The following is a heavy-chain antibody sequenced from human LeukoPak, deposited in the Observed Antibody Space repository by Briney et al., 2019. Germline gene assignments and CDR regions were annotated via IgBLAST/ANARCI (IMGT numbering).Heavy chain of an antibody. Sequence: GGSLRLSCAASGFTFSSYSMNWVRQAPGKGLEWVSSISSSSSYRYYADSVKGRFTISRDKAQNSLYMQINSVRAQDTALYITARRVGADYWGQGTLVTVSS. D-gene: IGHD1-26*01. V-gene: IGHV3-21*01. CDR3: ARRVGADY. CDR1: GFTFSSYS. J-gene: IGHJ4*02. CDR2: ISSSSSYR.